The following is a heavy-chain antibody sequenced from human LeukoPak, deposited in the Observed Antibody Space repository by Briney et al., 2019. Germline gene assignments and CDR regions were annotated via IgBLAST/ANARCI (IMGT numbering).Heavy chain of an antibody. D-gene: IGHD2-15*01. J-gene: IGHJ6*03. CDR2: ISWNGGST. CDR1: GFTFDDYG. V-gene: IGHV3-20*04. Sequence: GGSLRLSCAASGFTFDDYGMSWVRQAPGKGLEWVSFISWNGGSTGYADSVKGRFTISRDNAKNSLYLQMNSLRAEDTAVYYCARDHGYCSGGSCYSKYYYYMDVWGKGTTVTISS. CDR3: ARDHGYCSGGSCYSKYYYYMDV.